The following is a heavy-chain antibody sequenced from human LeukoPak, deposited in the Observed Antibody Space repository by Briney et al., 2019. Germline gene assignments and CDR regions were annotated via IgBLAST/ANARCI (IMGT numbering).Heavy chain of an antibody. CDR3: ARGLLYDYVWGSYRYTLDY. D-gene: IGHD3-16*02. CDR2: INHSGST. J-gene: IGHJ4*02. Sequence: SETLSLTCAVYGGSFSGYYWSWIRQPPGKGLEWIGEINHSGSTNYNPSLKSRVIISVDTSKNQFSLKLSSVTAADTAVYYCARGLLYDYVWGSYRYTLDYWGQGTLVTVSS. V-gene: IGHV4-34*01. CDR1: GGSFSGYY.